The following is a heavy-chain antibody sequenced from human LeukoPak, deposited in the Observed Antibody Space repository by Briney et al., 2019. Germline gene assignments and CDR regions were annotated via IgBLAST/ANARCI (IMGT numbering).Heavy chain of an antibody. CDR2: ISGYNGNK. CDR3: ARVGGCCDGGCYSGVYYYYYMDV. Sequence: ASVKVSCKASGYTFTSYGFSWVRQAPGQGLEWMGWISGYNGNKKYEQKFQGRVIMTTDTSTRTAYLELRSLRSDDTGVYYCARVGGCCDGGCYSGVYYYYYMDVWGKGTTVTVSS. CDR1: GYTFTSYG. D-gene: IGHD2-15*01. J-gene: IGHJ6*03. V-gene: IGHV1-18*01.